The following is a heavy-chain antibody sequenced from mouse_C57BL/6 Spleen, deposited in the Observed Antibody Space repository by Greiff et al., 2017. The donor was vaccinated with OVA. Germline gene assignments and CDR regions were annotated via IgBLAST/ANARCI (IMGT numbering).Heavy chain of an antibody. CDR3: TRSVYDGYYEDAMDY. J-gene: IGHJ4*01. Sequence: VQLQQSGTVLARPGASVKMSCKTSGYTFTSYWMHWVKQRPGQGLEWIGAIYPGNSDTSYNQKFKGKAKLTAVTSASTAYMELSSLTNEDSAVYYCTRSVYDGYYEDAMDYWGQGTSVTVSS. V-gene: IGHV1-5*01. D-gene: IGHD2-3*01. CDR1: GYTFTSYW. CDR2: IYPGNSDT.